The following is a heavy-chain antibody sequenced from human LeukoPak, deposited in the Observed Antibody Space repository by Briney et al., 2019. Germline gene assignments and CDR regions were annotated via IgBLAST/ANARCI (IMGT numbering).Heavy chain of an antibody. Sequence: PGGSLRLSCAASGFTFSSYAMSWDRQAPGKGLEWVSAISGSGGSTYYADSVKGRFTISRDNSKNTLYLQMNSLRAEDTAVYYCAKGDSRVRGNWFDPWGQGTLVTVSS. CDR2: ISGSGGST. J-gene: IGHJ5*02. CDR1: GFTFSSYA. V-gene: IGHV3-23*01. CDR3: AKGDSRVRGNWFDP. D-gene: IGHD3-10*01.